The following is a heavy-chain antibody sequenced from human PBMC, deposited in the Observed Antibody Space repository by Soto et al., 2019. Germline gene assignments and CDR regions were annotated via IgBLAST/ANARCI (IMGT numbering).Heavy chain of an antibody. Sequence: QMQLVESGGSVVQPGTSLRLSCAAFGFDFSSYGMHWVRQTPGKGLEWVAVLGFDGGGRYYADSVKGRFTISRDNSKNMLYLQLASLRAEDTALYYCAIETVGPAYAMDVWGPGTTVPVSS. J-gene: IGHJ6*02. V-gene: IGHV3-33*01. CDR1: GFDFSSYG. D-gene: IGHD1-26*01. CDR2: LGFDGGGR. CDR3: AIETVGPAYAMDV.